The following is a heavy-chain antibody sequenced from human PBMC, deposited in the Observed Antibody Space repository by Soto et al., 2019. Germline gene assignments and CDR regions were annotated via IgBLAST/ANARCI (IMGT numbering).Heavy chain of an antibody. V-gene: IGHV3-30*18. J-gene: IGHJ6*03. CDR2: ISYDGSNK. CDR1: GFTFSSYG. CDR3: AKDVGDIVVVPAARMAYYYYMDV. Sequence: GGSLRLSCAASGFTFSSYGMHWVRQAPGKGLKWVAVISYDGSNKYYADSVRGRFTISRDNSKNTLYLQMNSLRAEDTAVYYCAKDVGDIVVVPAARMAYYYYMDVWGKGTTVTVSS. D-gene: IGHD2-2*01.